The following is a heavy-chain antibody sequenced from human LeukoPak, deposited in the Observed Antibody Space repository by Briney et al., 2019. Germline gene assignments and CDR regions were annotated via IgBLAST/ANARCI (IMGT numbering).Heavy chain of an antibody. CDR1: GFTFSSYE. CDR3: ALTRGYSGYDLDY. D-gene: IGHD5-12*01. J-gene: IGHJ4*02. Sequence: GGSLRLSCAASGFTFSSYEMNWVRQAPGKGLEWVSYISSSGSTIYYADSVKGRFTISRDNAKNSLYLQMNNLRAEDTAVYYCALTRGYSGYDLDYWGQGTRVTVSS. CDR2: ISSSGSTI. V-gene: IGHV3-48*03.